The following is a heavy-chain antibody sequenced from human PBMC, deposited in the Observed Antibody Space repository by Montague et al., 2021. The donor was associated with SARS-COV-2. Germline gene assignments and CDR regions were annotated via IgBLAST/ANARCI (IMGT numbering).Heavy chain of an antibody. D-gene: IGHD3-10*01. Sequence: SETLSLTCNVYGASFGGYYWSWVRQSPGKGLEWIGEVIHSGTSNYNPSLKGRVSISIDSSNDRFSLRLTSLTAADTGVYYCASGEFFYYGSGNYYRSALDDWGQGTTVTVSS. J-gene: IGHJ6*02. CDR2: VIHSGTS. CDR1: GASFGGYY. V-gene: IGHV4-34*12. CDR3: ASGEFFYYGSGNYYRSALDD.